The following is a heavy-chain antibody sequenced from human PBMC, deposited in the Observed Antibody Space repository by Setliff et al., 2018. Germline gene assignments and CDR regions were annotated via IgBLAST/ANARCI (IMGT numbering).Heavy chain of an antibody. V-gene: IGHV1-18*01. D-gene: IGHD5-12*01. CDR1: GYNFITFG. J-gene: IGHJ4*02. CDR3: TRGPGPWVVVAMPFDC. CDR2: IAPYNGNT. Sequence: ASVKVSCKTSGYNFITFGISWVRQAPGQGLEWLGWIAPYNGNTDYAQKFQCRVTMTTDTSTNTAHMELRSLTSADTAIYYCTRGPGPWVVVAMPFDCWGQGTLVTVSS.